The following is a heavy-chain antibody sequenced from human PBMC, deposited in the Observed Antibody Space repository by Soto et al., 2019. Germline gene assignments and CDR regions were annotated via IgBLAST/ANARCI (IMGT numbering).Heavy chain of an antibody. CDR1: GYTFTSYY. Sequence: QVQMVQSGAEVKKPGASVKVSCKASGYTFTSYYMHCVRQAPGQGLEWMGIINPIGGSTSYEQKFQGRVTMTRETSTSTVYMELSSLRSEDTAVYYWAVGEGQQLVQNNGFDPWVQGTLVTVSS. CDR3: AVGEGQQLVQNNGFDP. D-gene: IGHD6-13*01. V-gene: IGHV1-46*01. J-gene: IGHJ5*02. CDR2: INPIGGST.